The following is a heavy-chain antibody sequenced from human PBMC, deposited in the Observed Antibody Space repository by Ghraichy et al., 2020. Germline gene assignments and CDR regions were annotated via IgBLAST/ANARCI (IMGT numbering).Heavy chain of an antibody. J-gene: IGHJ3*01. CDR2: ISSSSSFI. D-gene: IGHD6-19*01. V-gene: IGHV3-21*01. CDR1: GFIFNSYS. CDR3: ARAASSGADQRVAFDL. Sequence: SCAASGFIFNSYSMNWVRQAPGKGLEWVSSISSSSSFIYYADSVEGRFTISRDNAKNSLYLQMNSLIAEDTAVYYCARAASSGADQRVAFDLWGQGTMVTVSS.